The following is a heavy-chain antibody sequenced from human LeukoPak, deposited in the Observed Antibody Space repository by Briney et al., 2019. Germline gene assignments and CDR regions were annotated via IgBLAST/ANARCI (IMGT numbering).Heavy chain of an antibody. V-gene: IGHV4-34*01. J-gene: IGHJ4*02. CDR1: GGSFSGYY. CDR2: INHSGST. D-gene: IGHD3-3*01. Sequence: SETLSLTCAVYGGSFSGYYWSWIRQPPGKGLEWIGEINHSGSTNYNPSLKSRVTISVDTSKNQCSLKLSSVTAADTAVYYCARGVAWRGYYRLDYWGQGTLVTVSS. CDR3: ARGVAWRGYYRLDY.